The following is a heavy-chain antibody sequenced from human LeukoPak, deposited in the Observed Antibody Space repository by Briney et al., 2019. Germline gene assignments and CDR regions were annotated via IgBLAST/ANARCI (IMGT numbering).Heavy chain of an antibody. CDR3: ARAWELHDAFDI. CDR1: GGSFSGYY. V-gene: IGHV4-34*01. Sequence: SETLSLTCAVYGGSFSGYYWSWIRQPPGKGLEWIGEINHSGSTNYNPSLKSRVTISVDTSKNQFSLKLSSVTAADTAVYYCARAWELHDAFDIWGQGTMVTVSS. CDR2: INHSGST. J-gene: IGHJ3*02. D-gene: IGHD1-26*01.